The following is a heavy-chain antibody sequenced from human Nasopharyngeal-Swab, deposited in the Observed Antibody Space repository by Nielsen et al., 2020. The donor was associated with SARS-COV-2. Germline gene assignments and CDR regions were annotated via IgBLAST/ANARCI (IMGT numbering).Heavy chain of an antibody. Sequence: GGSLRLSCSASGFNFTSYAIHCVRQPPGKGLEWVAVVYYDGTNTFYADSVKGRFAISRDNSKSTVSLQMNSLRSEDTAVYYCAKDRGGRSLDSWGQGTLVTVSS. CDR2: VYYDGTNT. CDR3: AKDRGGRSLDS. V-gene: IGHV3-30-3*02. D-gene: IGHD3-16*01. CDR1: GFNFTSYA. J-gene: IGHJ4*02.